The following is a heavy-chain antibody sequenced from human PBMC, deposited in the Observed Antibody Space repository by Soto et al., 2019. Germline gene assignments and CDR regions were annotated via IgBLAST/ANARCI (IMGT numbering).Heavy chain of an antibody. D-gene: IGHD3-9*01. Sequence: SETLSLTCTVSGGSIGGYYWSWIRQAPGKGLEWLGYIYYTGRTKYNPSLKTRVTMSADTTKNQVSLRLTSVTAADTAVYYYARVRERLQYFDWFYHFDSWGQGTLVTVSS. CDR2: IYYTGRT. V-gene: IGHV4-59*12. CDR3: ARVRERLQYFDWFYHFDS. J-gene: IGHJ4*02. CDR1: GGSIGGYY.